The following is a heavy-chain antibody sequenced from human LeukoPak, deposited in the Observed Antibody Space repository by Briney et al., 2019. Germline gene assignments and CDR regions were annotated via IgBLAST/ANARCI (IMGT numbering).Heavy chain of an antibody. CDR2: IKQDGSEK. J-gene: IGHJ6*02. Sequence: GGSLRLSCAASGFTFSSYWMSWVRQAPGKGLEWAANIKQDGSEKYYVDSVKGRFTISRDNAKNSLYLQMNSLRAEDTAVYHCARDIVVVVAATVYYYYGMDVWGQGTTVTVSS. D-gene: IGHD2-15*01. CDR1: GFTFSSYW. CDR3: ARDIVVVVAATVYYYYGMDV. V-gene: IGHV3-7*01.